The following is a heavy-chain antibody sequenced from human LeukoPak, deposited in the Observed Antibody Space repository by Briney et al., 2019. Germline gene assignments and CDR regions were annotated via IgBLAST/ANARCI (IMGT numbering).Heavy chain of an antibody. J-gene: IGHJ6*02. CDR2: IYYSGST. CDR3: ASSSSWYTYYYYYGMDV. Sequence: SETLSLTCTVSGGSISSYYWSWIRQPPGKGVEWIGYIYYSGSTNYNPSLKSRVTISVDTSKNQFSLKLSSVTAADTAVYYCASSSSWYTYYYYYGMDVWGQGTTVTVSS. V-gene: IGHV4-59*01. CDR1: GGSISSYY. D-gene: IGHD6-13*01.